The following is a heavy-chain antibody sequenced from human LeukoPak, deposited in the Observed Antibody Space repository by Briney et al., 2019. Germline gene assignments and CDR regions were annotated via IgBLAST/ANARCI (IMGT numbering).Heavy chain of an antibody. D-gene: IGHD3-22*01. CDR3: AKSYYYDKLAYY. J-gene: IGHJ4*02. V-gene: IGHV3-30*18. CDR2: ISYDGSNK. Sequence: PGGSLRLSCAASGFXFSSYAIHWVRQAPGKGLEWVAVISYDGSNKYYADSVKGRFTISRDNSKNTLYLQMNSLRAEDTAEYYCAKSYYYDKLAYYWGQGTLVTVSS. CDR1: GFXFSSYA.